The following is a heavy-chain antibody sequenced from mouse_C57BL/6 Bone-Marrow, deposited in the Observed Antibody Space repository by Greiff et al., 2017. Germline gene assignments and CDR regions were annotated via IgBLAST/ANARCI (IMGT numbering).Heavy chain of an antibody. Sequence: VQLQQSGPELVKPGASVKISCKASGYTFSSSWMNWVKQRPGKGLEWIGRIYPGDGDTNYNGKFKGKATLTADKSSSTAYMQLSSLTSEDSAVYFCARSLYYGNYYYYAMEDWGKGTTVTVSA. CDR3: ARSLYYGNYYYYAMED. J-gene: IGHJ4*01. D-gene: IGHD2-1*01. CDR2: IYPGDGDT. V-gene: IGHV1-82*01. CDR1: GYTFSSSW.